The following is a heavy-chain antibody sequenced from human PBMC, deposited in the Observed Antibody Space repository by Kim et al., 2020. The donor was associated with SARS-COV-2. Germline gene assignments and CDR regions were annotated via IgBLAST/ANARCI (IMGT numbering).Heavy chain of an antibody. Sequence: ANYAQKVQGRVTITADKSTSTAYMELSSLRSEDTAVYYCARSIQLWFYDYWGQGTLVTVSS. J-gene: IGHJ4*02. D-gene: IGHD5-18*01. V-gene: IGHV1-69*02. CDR2: A. CDR3: ARSIQLWFYDY.